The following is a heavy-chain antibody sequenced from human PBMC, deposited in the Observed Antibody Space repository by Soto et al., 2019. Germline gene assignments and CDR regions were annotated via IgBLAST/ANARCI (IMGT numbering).Heavy chain of an antibody. CDR1: GYSFTSLD. J-gene: IGHJ4*02. V-gene: IGHV1-8*01. CDR3: ARGVSAGVDY. Sequence: ASVKVSCKASGYSFTSLDINWVRQTAGQGLEWMGWMQPSTGRTGYAQKFQGRVTMTRDTSINTAYMELTTLTSDDTAFYYCARGVSAGVDYWGQGTLVTSPQ. CDR2: MQPSTGRT. D-gene: IGHD1-26*01.